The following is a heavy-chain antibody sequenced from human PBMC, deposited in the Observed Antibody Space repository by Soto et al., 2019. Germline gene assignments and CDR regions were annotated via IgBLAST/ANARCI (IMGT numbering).Heavy chain of an antibody. D-gene: IGHD1-26*01. CDR2: IWYDGSNK. J-gene: IGHJ4*02. Sequence: QVQLVESGGGVVQPGRSLRLSCAASGFTFSSYGMHWVRQAPGKGLEWVAVIWYDGSNKYYADSVKGRFTISRDNSKNTLYLQMNSLRAEDTAVYDCARALPGGHLDYWGQGTLVTVSS. CDR3: ARALPGGHLDY. V-gene: IGHV3-33*01. CDR1: GFTFSSYG.